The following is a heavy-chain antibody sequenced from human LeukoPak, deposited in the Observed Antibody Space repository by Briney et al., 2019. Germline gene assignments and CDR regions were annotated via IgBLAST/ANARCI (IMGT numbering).Heavy chain of an antibody. D-gene: IGHD3-3*01. V-gene: IGHV1-18*01. J-gene: IGHJ6*02. CDR2: ISAYNGNT. CDR1: GYTFTSYG. Sequence: ASVKVSCKASGYTFTSYGISWVRQAPGQGLEWMGWISAYNGNTNYAQKLQGRVTMTRNTSISTAYMELSSLRSEDTAVYYCARGKSEATSITIFGVVIIDYYGMDVWGQGTTVTVSS. CDR3: ARGKSEATSITIFGVVIIDYYGMDV.